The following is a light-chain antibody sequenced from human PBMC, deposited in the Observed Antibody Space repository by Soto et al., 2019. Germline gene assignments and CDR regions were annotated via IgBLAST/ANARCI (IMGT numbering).Light chain of an antibody. CDR2: KVS. V-gene: IGLV2-14*01. CDR1: SSDVGAYNY. J-gene: IGLJ1*01. CDR3: SSYSSSSSLYV. Sequence: QPVLTQPASVSGSPGQSITISCTGTSSDVGAYNYVSWYQQHPGKAPKVMIYKVSNRPSGVSDRFSGSKSANTASLTISGLQAEDEADYYCSSYSSSSSLYVFGTGTKVTVL.